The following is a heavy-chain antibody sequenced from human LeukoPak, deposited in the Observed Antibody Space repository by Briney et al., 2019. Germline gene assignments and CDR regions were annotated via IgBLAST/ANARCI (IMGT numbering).Heavy chain of an antibody. Sequence: SETLSLTYTVSGGSISSNYWNWIRQPAGNGLEWIGRIYTSGSTNYNPSLSSRVTISVDRSKNQFSLKLNSVTAADTAIYYCARELGYDAFDFWGHGTMVTVSS. J-gene: IGHJ3*01. CDR1: GGSISSNY. D-gene: IGHD5-12*01. CDR3: ARELGYDAFDF. CDR2: IYTSGST. V-gene: IGHV4-4*07.